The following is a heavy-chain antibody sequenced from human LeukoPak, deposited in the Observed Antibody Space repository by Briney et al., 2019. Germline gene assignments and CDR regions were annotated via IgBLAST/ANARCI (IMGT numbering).Heavy chain of an antibody. CDR2: IRSKAYGGTT. V-gene: IGHV3-49*03. CDR3: TRPLWMGDGYNYDS. CDR1: GFTFGDYA. Sequence: GGSLRLSCTASGFTFGDYAVSWFRQAPGKGLEWVGFIRSKAYGGTTEYAASVKGRFTISRDDSKSIAYLQMNSLKTEDTAVYYCTRPLWMGDGYNYDSWGQGTLVTVSS. D-gene: IGHD5-24*01. J-gene: IGHJ4*02.